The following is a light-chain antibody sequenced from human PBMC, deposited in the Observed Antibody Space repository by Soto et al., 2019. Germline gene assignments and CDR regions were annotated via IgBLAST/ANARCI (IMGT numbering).Light chain of an antibody. CDR2: KAS. Sequence: DIQMTQFPSTLSASVGDRVTITCRASESISRWVAWYQQKAGKAPKLLIYKASTLQSGVPSRFSGSGSGTDFTLTISSLQPTDFATYYCQQSTSYSNNFGKGTKV. V-gene: IGKV1-5*03. CDR3: QQSTSYSNN. CDR1: ESISRW. J-gene: IGKJ2*01.